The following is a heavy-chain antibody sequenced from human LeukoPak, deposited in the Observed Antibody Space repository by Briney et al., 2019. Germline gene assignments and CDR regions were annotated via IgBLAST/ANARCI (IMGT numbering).Heavy chain of an antibody. Sequence: SETLSLTCTGSGGSISTYYWSWIRQPAGKGLEWIGRIYTSGSTDYSPSLKSRVTMSVDTSKNQFSLKLSSVTAADTAVYYCARGDSSGWYYFDYWGQGTLVTVSS. D-gene: IGHD6-19*01. J-gene: IGHJ4*02. CDR2: IYTSGST. CDR1: GGSISTYY. V-gene: IGHV4-4*07. CDR3: ARGDSSGWYYFDY.